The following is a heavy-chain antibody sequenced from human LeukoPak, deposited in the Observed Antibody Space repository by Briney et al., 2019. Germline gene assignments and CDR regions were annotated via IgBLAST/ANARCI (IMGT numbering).Heavy chain of an antibody. CDR3: ARGPVRNWFDP. J-gene: IGHJ5*02. CDR2: IYYSGST. CDR1: GGSIGSSSYY. Sequence: SETLSLTCTVSGGSIGSSSYYWGWIRQPPGKGLEWIGSIYYSGSTYYNPSLKSRVTISVDTSKKQFSLNLSSVTAADTAVYYCARGPVRNWFDPWGQGTLVTVSS. V-gene: IGHV4-39*07.